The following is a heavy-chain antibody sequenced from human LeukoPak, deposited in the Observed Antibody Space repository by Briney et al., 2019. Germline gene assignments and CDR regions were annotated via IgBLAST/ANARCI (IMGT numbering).Heavy chain of an antibody. CDR2: ISNSGDTA. CDR3: ARVYRDGYNPDY. J-gene: IGHJ4*02. V-gene: IGHV3-23*01. D-gene: IGHD5-24*01. Sequence: GGSLRLSCAASGFTFSNYAMSWVRQAPGKGLEWVSGISNSGDTAYYADSVKGRFTISRDNAKNSLCLQMNSLRAEDTAVYYCARVYRDGYNPDYWGQGTLVTVSS. CDR1: GFTFSNYA.